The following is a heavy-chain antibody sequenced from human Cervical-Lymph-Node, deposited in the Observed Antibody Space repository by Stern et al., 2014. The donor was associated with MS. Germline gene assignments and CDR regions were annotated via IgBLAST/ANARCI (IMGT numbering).Heavy chain of an antibody. CDR2: IDSDGSTT. D-gene: IGHD3-10*01. V-gene: IGHV3-74*02. J-gene: IGHJ4*02. CDR3: ARAIPAMVRGVTDY. Sequence: EVQLVESGGGLVQPGGSLRLSCAASGFIFSSYWMHWVRQAPGKGLVWVSRIDSDGSTTSYADSVKGRFTISRDNAKNTLYLQMNSLRAEDTAVYYCARAIPAMVRGVTDYWGQGTLVTVSS. CDR1: GFIFSSYW.